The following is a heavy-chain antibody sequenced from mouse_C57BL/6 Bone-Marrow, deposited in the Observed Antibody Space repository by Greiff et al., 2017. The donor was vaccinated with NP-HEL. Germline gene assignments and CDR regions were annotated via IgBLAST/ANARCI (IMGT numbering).Heavy chain of an antibody. CDR2: IFPGSGST. J-gene: IGHJ4*01. CDR3: ARRGLRYAMDY. CDR1: GFTFTDYY. V-gene: IGHV1-75*01. Sequence: QVHVKQSGPGLVKPGASVTISCKASGFTFTDYYINWVRQRPGQGLEWIGWIFPGSGSTYYNEKFKGKATLTVDKSSRTAYMLLSSLTSEDSAVYFCARRGLRYAMDYWGQGTSVTVSS. D-gene: IGHD2-2*01.